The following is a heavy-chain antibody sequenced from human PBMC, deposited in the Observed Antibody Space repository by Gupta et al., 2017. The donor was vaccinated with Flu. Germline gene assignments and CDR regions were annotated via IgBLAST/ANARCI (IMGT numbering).Heavy chain of an antibody. CDR2: VSGDVRTI. J-gene: IGHJ4*02. V-gene: IGHV3-30*04. D-gene: IGHD1-7*01. CDR3: ARERTYKLELED. CDR1: GFTFSSYA. Sequence: QVQLVESGGGVVQPGRSLRLSCAASGFTFSSYALHGVRQAPGKGLEWVAVVSGDVRTIYYTDSVKGRFIISRDNSKNTVSLQMNSLRAEDTALYYCARERTYKLELEDWGQGTLVTVSS.